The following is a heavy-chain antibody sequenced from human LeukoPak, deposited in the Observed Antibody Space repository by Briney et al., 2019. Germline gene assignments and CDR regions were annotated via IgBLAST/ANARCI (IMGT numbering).Heavy chain of an antibody. Sequence: SETLSLTCTVSGGSISSYYWSWIRQPARKGLEWIGRIYTSGSTNYNPSLKSRVTMSVDTSKNQFSLKLSPVTAADTAVYYCARSYDRSRYPKGFDYWGQGTLVTVSS. CDR3: ARSYDRSRYPKGFDY. V-gene: IGHV4-4*07. D-gene: IGHD3-16*01. J-gene: IGHJ4*02. CDR2: IYTSGST. CDR1: GGSISSYY.